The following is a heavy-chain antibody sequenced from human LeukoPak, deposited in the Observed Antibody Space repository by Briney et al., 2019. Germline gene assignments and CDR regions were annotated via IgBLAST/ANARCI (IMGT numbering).Heavy chain of an antibody. J-gene: IGHJ1*01. Sequence: GGSLRLSCVASGFTFSSYAMSWVRQAPGKGLEWVSVISDSGGSAYYADSVTGRFTISRANSKNTLYLQMNYLRDEDTAVYYCAKDLHTSSWYNYFQHWGQGTLVTVSS. V-gene: IGHV3-23*01. CDR2: ISDSGGSA. CDR3: AKDLHTSSWYNYFQH. CDR1: GFTFSSYA. D-gene: IGHD6-13*01.